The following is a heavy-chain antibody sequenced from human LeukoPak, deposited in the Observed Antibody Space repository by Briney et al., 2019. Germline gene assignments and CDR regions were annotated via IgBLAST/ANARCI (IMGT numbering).Heavy chain of an antibody. D-gene: IGHD5-12*01. CDR3: ARDPGYSGYADY. CDR1: GYTFTGYY. V-gene: IGHV1-2*02. J-gene: IGHJ4*02. CDR2: INPNSGGT. Sequence: ASVKVSCKASGYTFTGYYMHWVRQAPAQGLEWMGWINPNSGGTNYAQKFQGRVTMTRDTSISTAYMELSRLRSDDTAVYYCARDPGYSGYADYWGQGTLVTVSS.